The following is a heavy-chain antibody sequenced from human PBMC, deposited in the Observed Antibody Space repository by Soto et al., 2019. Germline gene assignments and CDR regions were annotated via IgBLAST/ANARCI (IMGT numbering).Heavy chain of an antibody. Sequence: GESLKISCKGSGYSFSSYWIGWVRQMPGKGLEWMGIIYPGDPDTRYSPSFQGQVTISADKSISATYLQWSSLKALDSAMYYCAKTTGNYYGMDVWGQGTTVTVSS. CDR1: GYSFSSYW. CDR2: IYPGDPDT. CDR3: AKTTGNYYGMDV. D-gene: IGHD4-4*01. V-gene: IGHV5-51*01. J-gene: IGHJ6*02.